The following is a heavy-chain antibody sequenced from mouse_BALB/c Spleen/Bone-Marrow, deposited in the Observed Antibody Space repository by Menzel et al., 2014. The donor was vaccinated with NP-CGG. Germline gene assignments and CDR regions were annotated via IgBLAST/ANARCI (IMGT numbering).Heavy chain of an antibody. CDR3: ASRDSSGYVPDY. CDR1: GYTFTSYW. V-gene: IGHV1S132*01. D-gene: IGHD3-2*01. J-gene: IGHJ2*01. Sequence: QVQLQQSGAELVKPGASVKLSCKTSGYTFTSYWIQWVKQRPGQGLGWIGEIFPGTGTTYYNEKFKGKAILTIDTSSSTAYMQLSSLTSEDSAVYFCASRDSSGYVPDYWGQGTTLTVSS. CDR2: IFPGTGTT.